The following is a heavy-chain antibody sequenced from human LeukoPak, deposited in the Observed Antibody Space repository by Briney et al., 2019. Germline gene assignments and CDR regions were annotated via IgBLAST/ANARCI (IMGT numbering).Heavy chain of an antibody. V-gene: IGHV4-30-2*01. J-gene: IGHJ5*02. D-gene: IGHD3-9*01. CDR3: ARGGRYYDILTGSFGFDP. CDR2: IYHSGST. Sequence: PSQTLPLTCAVSGGSISSGGYSWSWIRQPPGTGLEWIGYIYHSGSTYYNPSLKSRVTISVDRSKNQFSLKLSSVTAADTAVYYCARGGRYYDILTGSFGFDPWGQGTLVTVSS. CDR1: GGSISSGGYS.